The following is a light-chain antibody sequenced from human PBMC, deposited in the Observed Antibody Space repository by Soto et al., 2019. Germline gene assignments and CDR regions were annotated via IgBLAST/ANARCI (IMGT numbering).Light chain of an antibody. CDR2: DAS. J-gene: IGKJ1*01. CDR3: QQRSNWPRT. Sequence: EIVLTQSPATLALSPGERATLSCRASQSVTSYLAWYQQKPGQAPRLLIYDASIRATGIPDRFSGSGSGTDFTLTISSLDPEDFATYYCQQRSNWPRTFGHGTKVEIK. CDR1: QSVTSY. V-gene: IGKV3-11*01.